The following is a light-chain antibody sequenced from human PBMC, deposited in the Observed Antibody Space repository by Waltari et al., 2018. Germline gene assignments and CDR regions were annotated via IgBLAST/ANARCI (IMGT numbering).Light chain of an antibody. Sequence: EIMMTQSPATLSVSPGERATLPCRASQSVSSNLAWYQQKPGQAPRHPIYGASTRATDIPARFSGSGSGTEFTLTISSLQSEDFAVYYCQQYSTWPLTFGGGTKVEIK. J-gene: IGKJ4*01. CDR3: QQYSTWPLT. CDR1: QSVSSN. CDR2: GAS. V-gene: IGKV3-15*01.